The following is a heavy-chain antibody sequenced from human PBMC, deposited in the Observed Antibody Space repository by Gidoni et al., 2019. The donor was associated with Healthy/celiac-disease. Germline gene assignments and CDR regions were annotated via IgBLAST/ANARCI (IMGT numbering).Heavy chain of an antibody. V-gene: IGHV4-34*01. Sequence: VQLQQWGAGLLKPSETTSLTCAVYGGSFSGYYLSWIRQPPGKGLEWMGEINHSGSPNYHPSPKKRSTISVDTSKNQFSLKLSSVTAADTAVYYCARCLGGYFDYWGHGTLVTVSS. D-gene: IGHD3-16*01. CDR2: INHSGSP. CDR1: GGSFSGYY. CDR3: ARCLGGYFDY. J-gene: IGHJ4*01.